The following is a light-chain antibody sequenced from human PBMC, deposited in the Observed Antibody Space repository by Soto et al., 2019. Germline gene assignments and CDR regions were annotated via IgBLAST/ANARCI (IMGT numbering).Light chain of an antibody. CDR3: AAWDDSLNGPI. CDR2: SNN. CDR1: SSNIGSNV. Sequence: QSVRTQPPSASGTPGQRVTISCSGSSSNIGSNVVNWYQQLPGTAPKLLMYSNNQRPSGVPDRFSGSKSGTSASLAVSGLQSDDEADYYCAAWDDSLNGPIFGGGTQLTV. V-gene: IGLV1-44*01. J-gene: IGLJ2*01.